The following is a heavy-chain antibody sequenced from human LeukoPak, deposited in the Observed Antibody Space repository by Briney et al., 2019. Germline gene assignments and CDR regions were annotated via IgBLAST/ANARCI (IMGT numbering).Heavy chain of an antibody. CDR3: ARDRQYGSSWRRTSFDP. J-gene: IGHJ5*01. D-gene: IGHD6-13*01. CDR2: INPNSGAT. Sequence: ASVKVSCQASGYTFNGYYINWVRQAPGQSLEWVGWINPNSGATKFAEKFQGRVTLTRDTSVNTAYMELNNLTSDDTAVYFCARDRQYGSSWRRTSFDPWGQGTLVTVSS. V-gene: IGHV1-2*02. CDR1: GYTFNGYY.